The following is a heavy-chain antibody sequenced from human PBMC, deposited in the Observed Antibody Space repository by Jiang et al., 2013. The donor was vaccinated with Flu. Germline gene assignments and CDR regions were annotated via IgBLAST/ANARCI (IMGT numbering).Heavy chain of an antibody. CDR1: GGSISSGGYY. D-gene: IGHD7-27*01. V-gene: IGHV4-61*08. J-gene: IGHJ2*01. CDR2: IYYSGST. CDR3: ARSKINWGHYLGWYFDL. Sequence: GLVKPSQTLSLTCTVSGGSISSGGYYWSWIRQHPGKGLEWIGYIYYSGSTNYNPSLKSRVTISVDTSKNQFSLKLSSVTAADTAVYYCARSKINWGHYLGWYFDLWGRGTLVTVSS.